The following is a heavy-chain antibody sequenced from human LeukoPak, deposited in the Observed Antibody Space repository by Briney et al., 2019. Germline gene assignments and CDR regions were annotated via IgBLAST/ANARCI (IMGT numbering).Heavy chain of an antibody. CDR1: GGPISSSGYY. CDR2: IYYSGST. J-gene: IGHJ4*02. V-gene: IGHV4-39*01. CDR3: ARLGKIQLWPADPYFDY. Sequence: SETLSLTCTVSGGPISSSGYYWGWIRQPPGKGLEWIGSIYYSGSTYYNPSLKSRVTISVDTSKNQFSLKLSSVTAADTAVYYCARLGKIQLWPADPYFDYWGQGTLVTVSS. D-gene: IGHD5-18*01.